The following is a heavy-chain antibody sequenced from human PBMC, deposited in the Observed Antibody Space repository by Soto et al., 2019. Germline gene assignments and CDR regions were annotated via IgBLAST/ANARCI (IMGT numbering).Heavy chain of an antibody. V-gene: IGHV4-34*01. J-gene: IGHJ6*02. CDR2: INHSGNA. D-gene: IGHD2-15*01. CDR3: ARDNVVVTPIHYYHYGMDV. Sequence: SETLSLTCAVHGGPLSRYYWTWIRQPPGKGLEWIGEINHSGNANYNPSLKSRVSISVDTSKNQFSLKLSSVTAADTAIYYCARDNVVVTPIHYYHYGMDVWGQGTTVTVSS. CDR1: GGPLSRYY.